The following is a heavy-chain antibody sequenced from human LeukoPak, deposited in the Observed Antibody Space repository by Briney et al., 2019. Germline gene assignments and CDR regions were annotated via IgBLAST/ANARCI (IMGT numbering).Heavy chain of an antibody. V-gene: IGHV3-23*01. Sequence: GGSLRLSCAASGFTFSSYAMSWVRQAPGKGLEWVSAISGSGGSTYYADSVKGRFTISRDNSKNTLYLQMNSLRAEGTAVYYCAKDQSSSSFGYWGQGTLVTVSS. CDR3: AKDQSSSSFGY. CDR1: GFTFSSYA. J-gene: IGHJ4*02. CDR2: ISGSGGST. D-gene: IGHD6-6*01.